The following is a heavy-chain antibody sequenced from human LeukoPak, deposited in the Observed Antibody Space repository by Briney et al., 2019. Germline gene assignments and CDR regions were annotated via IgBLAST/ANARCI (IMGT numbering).Heavy chain of an antibody. CDR2: IYHSGST. J-gene: IGHJ4*02. Sequence: PSGTLSLTCAVSGGSISSSNWWSWVRQPPGKGLEWIGEIYHSGSTNYNPSLKSRVTISVDKSKNQFSLKLSSVTAADTAVYYCARVRGYSGYDRPVDYWGQGTLVTVSS. CDR1: GGSISSSNW. D-gene: IGHD5-12*01. CDR3: ARVRGYSGYDRPVDY. V-gene: IGHV4-4*02.